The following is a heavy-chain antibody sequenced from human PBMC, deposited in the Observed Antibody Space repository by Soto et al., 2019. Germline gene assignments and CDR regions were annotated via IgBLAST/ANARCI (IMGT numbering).Heavy chain of an antibody. CDR3: AAVRVPAAHRTDYYHYYYMDV. V-gene: IGHV1-58*02. CDR2: IVVGSGNT. D-gene: IGHD2-2*01. J-gene: IGHJ6*03. Sequence: ASVKVSCKASGFTFTSSAIQWVRQARGQRLEWIGWIVVGSGNTNYAQKFQERVTITRDMSTSTAYMELSSLRSGDTAVYYCAAVRVPAAHRTDYYHYYYMDVWGKGTTVTVSS. CDR1: GFTFTSSA.